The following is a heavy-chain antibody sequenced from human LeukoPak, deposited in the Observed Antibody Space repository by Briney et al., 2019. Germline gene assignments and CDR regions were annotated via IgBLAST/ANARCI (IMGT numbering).Heavy chain of an antibody. CDR1: GFTFSSYS. Sequence: PGGSLRLSWAASGFTFSSYSMNWVHQAPGKGLEWVSYISSSSSTKYYADSVKGRFTISRDNAKNSLSLQMNSLRAEDTAVYYCARDTGGGYSSSSNYYSDYWGQGTLVTVSS. CDR2: ISSSSSTK. J-gene: IGHJ4*02. CDR3: ARDTGGGYSSSSNYYSDY. V-gene: IGHV3-48*01. D-gene: IGHD6-6*01.